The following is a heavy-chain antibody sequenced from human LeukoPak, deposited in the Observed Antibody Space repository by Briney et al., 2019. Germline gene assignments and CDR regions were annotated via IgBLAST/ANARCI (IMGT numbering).Heavy chain of an antibody. CDR2: ISSSSSYI. D-gene: IGHD2-2*01. CDR1: GFTFSVYS. Sequence: PGGSLRLSCAASGFTFSVYSMNWVRQAPGKGLEWVSSISSSSSYIYYADSVKGRFTISRDNAKNSLYLQMNSLRAEDTAVYYCARWDGGSTSEDYGMDVWGQGTTVTVSS. J-gene: IGHJ6*02. CDR3: ARWDGGSTSEDYGMDV. V-gene: IGHV3-21*01.